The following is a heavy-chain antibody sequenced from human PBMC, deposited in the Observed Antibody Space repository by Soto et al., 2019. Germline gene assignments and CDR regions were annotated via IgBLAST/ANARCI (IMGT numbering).Heavy chain of an antibody. CDR1: GFTFSSYW. CDR2: INRDDSST. CDR3: ARGGGKEMATNYYYYGMDV. Sequence: GGSLRLSWAASGFTFSSYWMHCVRQAPGKVLVWVSRINRDDSSTSYTDSVKGRFTISRDNAKNTLYLKMNRLRAEDTAVYYCARGGGKEMATNYYYYGMDVWGQGTTVTVSS. J-gene: IGHJ6*02. D-gene: IGHD5-12*01. V-gene: IGHV3-74*01.